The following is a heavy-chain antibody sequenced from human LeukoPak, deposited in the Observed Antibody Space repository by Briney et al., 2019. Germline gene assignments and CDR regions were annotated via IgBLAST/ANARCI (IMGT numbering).Heavy chain of an antibody. V-gene: IGHV3-7*01. Sequence: GGFLRLSCAASGFTFSTYWMSWVRQAPGKGLEWVANIKRDGSEKYYMDSLKGRFTISRDNAKNSLYLQMNSLRAEDTAVYYCARDQGHYYGSGSYYYFDYWGQGTLVTVSS. CDR3: ARDQGHYYGSGSYYYFDY. D-gene: IGHD3-10*01. CDR2: IKRDGSEK. J-gene: IGHJ4*02. CDR1: GFTFSTYW.